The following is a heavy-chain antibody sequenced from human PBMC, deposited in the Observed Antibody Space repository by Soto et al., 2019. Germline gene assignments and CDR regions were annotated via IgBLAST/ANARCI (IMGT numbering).Heavy chain of an antibody. V-gene: IGHV4-31*03. Sequence: SETLSLTCTVSGGSISSGGYYWSWIRQHPGKVLEWIGYIYYSGSTYYNPSLKSRVTISVDTSKNQFSLKLSSVTAADTAVYYCARDPEELELRRYGMDVWGQGTTVTVSS. CDR2: IYYSGST. CDR3: ARDPEELELRRYGMDV. D-gene: IGHD1-7*01. J-gene: IGHJ6*02. CDR1: GGSISSGGYY.